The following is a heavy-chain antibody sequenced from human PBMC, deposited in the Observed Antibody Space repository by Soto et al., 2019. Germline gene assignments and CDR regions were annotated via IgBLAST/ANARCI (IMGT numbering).Heavy chain of an antibody. CDR1: GGSFSGYY. CDR2: IYSSGRT. CDR3: ARRAVAVSTIREDNWLDP. V-gene: IGHV4-59*01. Sequence: SETLSLTCAVYGGSFSGYYWSWIRQPPGKGLEWIGHIYSSGRTKYNPSLESRVTISVDTSKNHFSLKLISMASADTAIYFCARRAVAVSTIREDNWLDPWGQGTLVTVSS. J-gene: IGHJ5*02. D-gene: IGHD2-21*02.